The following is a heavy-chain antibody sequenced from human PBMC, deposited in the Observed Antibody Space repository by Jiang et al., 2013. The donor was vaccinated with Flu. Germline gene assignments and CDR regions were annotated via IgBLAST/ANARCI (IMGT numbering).Heavy chain of an antibody. J-gene: IGHJ4*02. Sequence: VQLVESGAEVKKPGASVKVSCKASGYTFTSYYMHWVRQAPGQGLEWMGIINPSGGSTSYAQKFQGRVTMTRDTSTSTVYMELSSLRSEDTAVYYCARGAVLERLRLGELSYGFDYWGQGTLVTVSS. CDR2: INPSGGST. CDR3: ARGAVLERLRLGELSYGFDY. D-gene: IGHD3-16*02. V-gene: IGHV1-46*01. CDR1: GYTFTSYY.